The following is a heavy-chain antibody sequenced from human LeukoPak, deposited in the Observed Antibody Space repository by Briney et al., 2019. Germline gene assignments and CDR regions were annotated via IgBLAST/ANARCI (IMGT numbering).Heavy chain of an antibody. CDR1: GFTFSSYD. V-gene: IGHV3-23*01. Sequence: GGSLRLSCAASGFTFSSYDMSWVRQAPGKGLECVSAIDRGVGSTSTYYADSVKGRFTISRDNSKNTLYLQMNSLRAEDTAVYYCAKVGGFGSSWPYGMDVWGQGTTVTVSS. D-gene: IGHD6-13*01. J-gene: IGHJ6*02. CDR2: IDRGVGSTST. CDR3: AKVGGFGSSWPYGMDV.